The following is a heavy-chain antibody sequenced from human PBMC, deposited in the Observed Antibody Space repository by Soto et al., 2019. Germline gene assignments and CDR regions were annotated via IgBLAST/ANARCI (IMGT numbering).Heavy chain of an antibody. CDR1: GFTFSSYA. V-gene: IGHV3-23*01. Sequence: GGSLRLSCAASGFTFSSYAMSWVRQAPGKGLEWVSAISGSGGSTYYADSVKGRFTISRDNSKNTLYLQMNSLIAEDTAVYYCALGARAQWLVPFDYWGQGALVTVSS. J-gene: IGHJ4*02. D-gene: IGHD6-19*01. CDR2: ISGSGGST. CDR3: ALGARAQWLVPFDY.